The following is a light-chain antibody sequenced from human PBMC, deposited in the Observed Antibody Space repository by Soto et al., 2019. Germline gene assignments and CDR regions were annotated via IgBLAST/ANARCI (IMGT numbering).Light chain of an antibody. CDR2: EVT. V-gene: IGLV2-11*01. CDR3: CSYTGGYPYL. Sequence: QSALTQPRSVSGSPGQSVTISCTGTGSDVGGYNYVSWYQQHPGKAPKLMIYEVTRWPSGVPDRFSGSKSGNTASLTVSGLEAEDEADYFCCSYTGGYPYLFGTGTKV. CDR1: GSDVGGYNY. J-gene: IGLJ1*01.